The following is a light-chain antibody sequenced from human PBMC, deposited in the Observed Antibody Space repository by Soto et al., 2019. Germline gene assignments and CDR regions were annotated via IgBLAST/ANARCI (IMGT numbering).Light chain of an antibody. CDR1: QNINIY. CDR3: QPYDDLPFT. J-gene: IGKJ3*01. Sequence: DIQMTQSPSSLSASVGDRVTITCQASQNINIYLNWYQQSPGRAPKLLIYDASSLEKGVPSRISGTRSGTHFTLTISSLQPEDIATYYCQPYDDLPFTFGPATKVDIK. CDR2: DAS. V-gene: IGKV1-33*01.